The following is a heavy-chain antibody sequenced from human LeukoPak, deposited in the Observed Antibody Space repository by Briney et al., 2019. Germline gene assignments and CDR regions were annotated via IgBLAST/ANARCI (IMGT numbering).Heavy chain of an antibody. J-gene: IGHJ4*02. D-gene: IGHD3-10*01. V-gene: IGHV3-30*04. CDR2: ISYDGSNK. CDR1: GFTFSSYA. CDR3: VIGYYGSGSYNKAPFDY. Sequence: GGSLRLSCAASGFTFSSYAMHWVRQAPGKGLEWVAVISYDGSNKYYADSVKGRFTISRDNSKNTLYLQMNSLRAEDTAVYYCVIGYYGSGSYNKAPFDYWGQGTLVTVSS.